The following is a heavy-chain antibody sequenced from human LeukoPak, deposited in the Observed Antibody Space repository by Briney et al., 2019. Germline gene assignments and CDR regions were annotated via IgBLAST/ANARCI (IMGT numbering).Heavy chain of an antibody. D-gene: IGHD6-13*01. J-gene: IGHJ3*01. CDR1: GGSISSYY. Sequence: SETLSLTCSVSGGSISSYYWSWIRQPAGKGLEWIGRIYFTGTTNYNPSLQSRVTMSVDTSRYQFSLELSSVTAADTAVYYCARGSSSSWYSFDFWGQGTVVTVSS. CDR3: ARGSSSSWYSFDF. V-gene: IGHV4-4*07. CDR2: IYFTGTT.